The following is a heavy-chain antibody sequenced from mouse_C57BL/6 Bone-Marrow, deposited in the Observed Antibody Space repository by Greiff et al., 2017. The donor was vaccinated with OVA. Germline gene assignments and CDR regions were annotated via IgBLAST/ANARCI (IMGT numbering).Heavy chain of an antibody. Sequence: QVQLQQPGAELERPGSSVKLSCKASGYTFTSYWMDWVKQRPGQGLEWIGNIYPSDSETHYNQKFKDKATLTVDKSSSTAYMQLSSLTSEDSAVYYCARSGGSPDYWGQGTTLTVSS. V-gene: IGHV1-61*01. CDR3: ARSGGSPDY. CDR2: IYPSDSET. D-gene: IGHD1-1*02. CDR1: GYTFTSYW. J-gene: IGHJ2*01.